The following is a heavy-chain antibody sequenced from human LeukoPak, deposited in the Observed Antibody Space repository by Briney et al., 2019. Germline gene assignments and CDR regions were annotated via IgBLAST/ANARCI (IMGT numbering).Heavy chain of an antibody. CDR2: FDPEDGET. V-gene: IGHV1-24*01. J-gene: IGHJ6*02. CDR1: GYTLTELS. D-gene: IGHD5-12*01. CDR3: ATTNSGYDFPYYYGMDV. Sequence: ASVKVSCKVSGYTLTELSMHWVRQAPGKGLEWMGGFDPEDGETIYAQKFQGRVTMTEDTSTDTAYMELSSLRSEDTAVYYCATTNSGYDFPYYYGMDVWGQGTTVTVSS.